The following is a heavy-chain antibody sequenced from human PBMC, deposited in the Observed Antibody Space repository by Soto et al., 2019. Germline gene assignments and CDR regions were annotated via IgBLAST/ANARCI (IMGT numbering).Heavy chain of an antibody. D-gene: IGHD1-26*01. Sequence: QVQLVQSGAEVREPGASVKVSCKASGYSFTSLDINWVRQTTGQGLEWMGWMQPSSGRTGYAQKFQGRVPMPRDTSINTAYMELSSLTSDDTAFYYCARGVTAGVDYWGQGTLVTVSS. CDR2: MQPSSGRT. V-gene: IGHV1-8*01. CDR1: GYSFTSLD. J-gene: IGHJ4*02. CDR3: ARGVTAGVDY.